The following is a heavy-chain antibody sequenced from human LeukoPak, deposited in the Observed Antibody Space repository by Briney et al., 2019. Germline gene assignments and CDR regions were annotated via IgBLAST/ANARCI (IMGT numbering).Heavy chain of an antibody. Sequence: GGSLRLSCAASGFTFSSYAMSWVRQAPGKGLEWVSSISSSSTYIYYADSVKGRFTISRDNAKNSLYLQMNSLRAEDTAVYYCARDPYSGLFDYWGQGTLVTVSS. V-gene: IGHV3-21*01. D-gene: IGHD4-11*01. J-gene: IGHJ4*02. CDR2: ISSSSTYI. CDR1: GFTFSSYA. CDR3: ARDPYSGLFDY.